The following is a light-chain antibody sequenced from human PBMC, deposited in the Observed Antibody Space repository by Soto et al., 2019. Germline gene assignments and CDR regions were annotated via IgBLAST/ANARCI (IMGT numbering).Light chain of an antibody. CDR3: QQSYGTPRT. CDR1: QNIINF. J-gene: IGKJ1*01. Sequence: DIQMTQSPSSLSASVGDRVTITCRASQNIINFLNWYQQRPGKAPKLLIYGASTLQSGVPSRVSGSGSGTDFTLTISSLQPEDFGIYYCQQSYGTPRTFGQGTKVDIK. V-gene: IGKV1-39*01. CDR2: GAS.